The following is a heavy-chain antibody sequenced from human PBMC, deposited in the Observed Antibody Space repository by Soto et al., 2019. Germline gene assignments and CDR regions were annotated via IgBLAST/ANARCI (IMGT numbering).Heavy chain of an antibody. CDR3: ATSGSLTFDY. J-gene: IGHJ4*02. CDR1: GFTFSSYG. CDR2: IWYDGSNK. V-gene: IGHV3-33*01. D-gene: IGHD1-26*01. Sequence: QVQLVESGGGVVQPGRSQRLSCAASGFTFSSYGMHWVRQAPGKGLEWVAVIWYDGSNKYYADSVKGRFTISRDNSENTLYLQMNSLRAEDRVVYYCATSGSLTFDYWGQGTLVTVSS.